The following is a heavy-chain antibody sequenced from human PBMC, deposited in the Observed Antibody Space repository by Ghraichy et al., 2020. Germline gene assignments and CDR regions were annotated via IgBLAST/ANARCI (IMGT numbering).Heavy chain of an antibody. D-gene: IGHD4-23*01. V-gene: IGHV3-33*01. Sequence: GGSLRLSCAASGFSFSSYAMHWVRQAPGKGLEWVTVIWFDGNKKFYADSVKGRFTVSSDNSKNTLYLHIDSLRAEDTAVYYCARDFTRKLPSYGMDVWGQGTT. CDR3: ARDFTRKLPSYGMDV. J-gene: IGHJ6*02. CDR1: GFSFSSYA. CDR2: IWFDGNKK.